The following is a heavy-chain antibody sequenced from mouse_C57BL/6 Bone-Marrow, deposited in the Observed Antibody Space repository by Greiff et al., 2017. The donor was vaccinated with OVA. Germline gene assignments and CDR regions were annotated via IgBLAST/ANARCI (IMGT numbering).Heavy chain of an antibody. V-gene: IGHV14-4*01. CDR2: IDPENGDT. Sequence: EVKLVESGAELVRPGASVKLSCTASGFNIKDDYMHWVKQRPEQGLEWIGWIDPENGDTEYASKFQGKATITADTSSNTAYLQLSSLTSEDTAVYSCLYGSGYAMDYWGQGTSVTVSS. D-gene: IGHD1-1*01. CDR3: LYGSGYAMDY. J-gene: IGHJ4*01. CDR1: GFNIKDDY.